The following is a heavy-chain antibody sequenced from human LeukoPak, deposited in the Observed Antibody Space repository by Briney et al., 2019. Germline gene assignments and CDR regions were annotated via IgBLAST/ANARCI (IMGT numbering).Heavy chain of an antibody. D-gene: IGHD3-22*01. J-gene: IGHJ4*02. CDR3: AKILYGNGYFILDS. Sequence: PGGSLRLSCAASGFMLRDYYMNWIRQAPGKGLEWVSYISSSGVTIYYADSVKGRFTISRDNAKNSLYLQMNSLRAEDTAIYFCAKILYGNGYFILDSWGQGTLVTVSS. V-gene: IGHV3-11*01. CDR1: GFMLRDYY. CDR2: ISSSGVTI.